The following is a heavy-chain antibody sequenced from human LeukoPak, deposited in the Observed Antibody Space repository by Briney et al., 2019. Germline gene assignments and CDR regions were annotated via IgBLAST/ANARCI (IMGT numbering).Heavy chain of an antibody. V-gene: IGHV1-24*01. D-gene: IGHD4/OR15-4a*01. CDR3: ATVHAYGGFDY. J-gene: IGHJ4*02. CDR2: FYPEDGEA. Sequence: MHXVXQAPGKGREWMGGFYPEDGEAIYAQKFQGRVTITEDTYTETAYMELSSLRSEDTAVYYCATVHAYGGFDYWGQGTLVTVSS.